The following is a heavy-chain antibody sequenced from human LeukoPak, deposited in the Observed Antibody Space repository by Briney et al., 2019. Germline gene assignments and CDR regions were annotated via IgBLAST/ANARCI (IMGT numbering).Heavy chain of an antibody. J-gene: IGHJ5*02. V-gene: IGHV3-30*04. CDR1: GFTFSTYA. CDR2: ISFDGSNK. D-gene: IGHD4-17*01. CDR3: AREETETTLNWFDP. Sequence: GRSPRLSCAASGFTFSTYAMHWVRQAPGKGLEWVAIISFDGSNKYYADSVKGRFTISRDNSKNTLFLQMNSLRDEDTAVYYCAREETETTLNWFDPWAREPWSPSPQ.